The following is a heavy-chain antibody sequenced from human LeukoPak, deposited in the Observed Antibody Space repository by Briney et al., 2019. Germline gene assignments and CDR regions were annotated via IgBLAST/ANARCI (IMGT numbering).Heavy chain of an antibody. Sequence: NPGGSLRLSCAASGFTFSNAWMSWVRQAPGKGLEWVGRIKSKTDGWTTDYAAPVKGRFTISRDDSKNTLYLQMNSLKTEDTAVYYCTTGDRINSGYDDYFDYWGQGTLVTVSS. CDR2: IKSKTDGWTT. CDR3: TTGDRINSGYDDYFDY. CDR1: GFTFSNAW. D-gene: IGHD5-12*01. V-gene: IGHV3-15*01. J-gene: IGHJ4*02.